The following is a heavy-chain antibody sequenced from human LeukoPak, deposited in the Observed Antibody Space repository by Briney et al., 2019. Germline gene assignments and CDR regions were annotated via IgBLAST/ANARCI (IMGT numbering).Heavy chain of an antibody. CDR3: ARDLARAYYYDSSGYGSFQH. CDR1: GGTFSSYA. Sequence: ASVKASCKASGGTFSSYAISWVRQAPGQGLEWMGWISAYNGNTNYAQKLQGRVTMTTDTSTSTAYMELRSLRSDDTAVYYCARDLARAYYYDSSGYGSFQHWGQGTLVTVSS. D-gene: IGHD3-22*01. CDR2: ISAYNGNT. V-gene: IGHV1-18*01. J-gene: IGHJ1*01.